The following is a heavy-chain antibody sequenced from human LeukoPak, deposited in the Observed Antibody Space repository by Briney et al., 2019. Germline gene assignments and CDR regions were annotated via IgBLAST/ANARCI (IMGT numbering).Heavy chain of an antibody. J-gene: IGHJ4*02. V-gene: IGHV4-4*07. Sequence: HSETLSLTCTVSGDSFCNDYWSWMLQPPGEGLEWLGRIYTSGSTNYNPSLTSRVTMSVDTSKNQFSLKLSSVTAADTAVYYCARVSLVRGAPDYYFHYWGQGTLVTVSS. CDR3: ARVSLVRGAPDYYFHY. CDR1: GDSFCNDY. CDR2: IYTSGST. D-gene: IGHD3-10*01.